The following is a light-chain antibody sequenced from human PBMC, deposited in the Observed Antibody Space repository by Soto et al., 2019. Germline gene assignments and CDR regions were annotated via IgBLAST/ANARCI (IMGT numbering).Light chain of an antibody. J-gene: IGKJ2*01. V-gene: IGKV1-6*01. CDR1: QGIRND. CDR3: QQCYNFPYT. CDR2: GAS. Sequence: AIQMTQSPSSLSASVGDRVTITCRASQGIRNDLGWYQQKPGKAPKFLIYGASSLQSGVPSRFSGSGSGTDFTLTISSLQPEDFATYYCQQCYNFPYTFGQGTKVDIK.